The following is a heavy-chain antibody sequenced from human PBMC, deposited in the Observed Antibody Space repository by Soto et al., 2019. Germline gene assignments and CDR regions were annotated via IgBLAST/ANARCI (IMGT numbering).Heavy chain of an antibody. J-gene: IGHJ5*02. CDR1: GYTFTSYD. D-gene: IGHD1-1*01. CDR2: MNPNSGNT. V-gene: IGHV1-8*01. CDR3: ARAGWNGYWFAP. Sequence: VSVKVSCKASGYTFTSYDINWARQATGQGLEWMGWMNPNSGNTAYAQKFQGRVTMTRNTSISTAYMELSSLRSEDTAVYYCARAGWNGYWFAPWGQGTLVTVSS.